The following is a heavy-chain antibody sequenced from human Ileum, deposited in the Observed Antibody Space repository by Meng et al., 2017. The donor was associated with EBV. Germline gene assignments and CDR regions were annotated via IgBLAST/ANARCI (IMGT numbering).Heavy chain of an antibody. V-gene: IGHV3-33*01. CDR3: ARQVPHDL. CDR1: GFTFSSQG. D-gene: IGHD4/OR15-4a*01. Sequence: QVGVVECGGGLVQPGRSLRLSCTGSGFTFSSQGMPWVRQAPGRGLEWVGLIWYDGSDEFYSDSVKGRFTISRDNSKNTVYLQMESLRVEDTAVYYCARQVPHDLWGQGTLVTVSS. J-gene: IGHJ5*02. CDR2: IWYDGSDE.